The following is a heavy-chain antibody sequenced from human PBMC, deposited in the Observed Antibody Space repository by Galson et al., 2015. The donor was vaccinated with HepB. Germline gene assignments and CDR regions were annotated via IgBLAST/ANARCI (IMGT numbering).Heavy chain of an antibody. CDR2: IKQDGSEK. V-gene: IGHV3-7*03. Sequence: SLRLSCAASGFTFSSYWMNWVRQAPGKGLEWVAKIKQDGSEKYYVDSVKGRFTISRDNAKNSLYLQMNSLRAEDTAVYYCAKDLAVFGAVNWGQGTLVTVSS. J-gene: IGHJ4*02. CDR3: AKDLAVFGAVN. D-gene: IGHD3-3*01. CDR1: GFTFSSYW.